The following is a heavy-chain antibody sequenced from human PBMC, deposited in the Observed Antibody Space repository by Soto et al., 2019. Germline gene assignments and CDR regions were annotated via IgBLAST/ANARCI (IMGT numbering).Heavy chain of an antibody. D-gene: IGHD2-2*01. J-gene: IGHJ4*02. Sequence: PVGSLRLSCAASGFTFSSYAMHWVRQAPGRGLEWVAVISYDGSNKYYADSVKGRFTISRDNSKNTLYLQMNSLRAEDTAVYYCAKSGIVLVPAAYYFDYWGQGTLVTVS. V-gene: IGHV3-30-3*02. CDR3: AKSGIVLVPAAYYFDY. CDR2: ISYDGSNK. CDR1: GFTFSSYA.